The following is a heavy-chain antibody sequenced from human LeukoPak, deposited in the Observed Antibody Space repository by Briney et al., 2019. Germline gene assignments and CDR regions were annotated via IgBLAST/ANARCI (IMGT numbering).Heavy chain of an antibody. CDR1: GGSISSYY. D-gene: IGHD6-19*01. V-gene: IGHV4-4*07. J-gene: IGHJ5*02. CDR3: ARGSAVAGKSWFDP. CDR2: IYTSGST. Sequence: SETLSLTCTVSGGSISSYYWSWIRQPAGKGLEWIGRIYTSGSTNYNPSLKSRVTMSVDTSKNQFSLKLSSVTAADTAVYYCARGSAVAGKSWFDPWGQGTLVAVSS.